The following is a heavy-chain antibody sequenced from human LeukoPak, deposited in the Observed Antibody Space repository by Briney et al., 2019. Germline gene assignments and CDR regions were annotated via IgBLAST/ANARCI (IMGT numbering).Heavy chain of an antibody. V-gene: IGHV3-74*01. CDR3: ARDRWSYDPQGGFDC. CDR1: GFTFSNYW. CDR2: INSDGSST. D-gene: IGHD3-22*01. J-gene: IGHJ4*02. Sequence: GGSLRLSCAASGFTFSNYWMHWVRQAPGKGLVWVSGINSDGSSTSYADSVEGRSTISRDNAKNTLCLQMNSLRAEDTAVYYCARDRWSYDPQGGFDCWGQGTLVTVSS.